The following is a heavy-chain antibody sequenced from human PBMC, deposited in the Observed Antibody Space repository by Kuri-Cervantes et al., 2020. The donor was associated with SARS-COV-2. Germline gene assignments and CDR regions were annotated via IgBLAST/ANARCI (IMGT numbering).Heavy chain of an antibody. CDR2: IIPIFGTA. V-gene: IGHV1-69*06. Sequence: VKVSCKASGGTFSSYAISWVRQAPGQGLEWMGGIIPIFGTANYAQKFQGRVTITADKSTSTAYMELSSLRSEDTAVYYCARRVRGEWLSQYYFDYWGQGTLVTVSS. J-gene: IGHJ4*02. CDR3: ARRVRGEWLSQYYFDY. CDR1: GGTFSSYA. D-gene: IGHD3-3*01.